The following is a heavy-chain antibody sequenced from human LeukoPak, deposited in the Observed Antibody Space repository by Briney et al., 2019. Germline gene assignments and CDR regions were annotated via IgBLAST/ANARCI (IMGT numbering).Heavy chain of an antibody. CDR3: ARESPYCSSTSCYAFDI. Sequence: SETLSLTCTVSGGSISSGGYYWSWIRQPPGKGLEWIGYIYHSGSTYYNPSLKSRVTISVDRSKNQFSLKLSPVTAADTAVYYCARESPYCSSTSCYAFDIWGQGTMVTVSS. CDR1: GGSISSGGYY. J-gene: IGHJ3*02. D-gene: IGHD2-2*01. CDR2: IYHSGST. V-gene: IGHV4-30-2*01.